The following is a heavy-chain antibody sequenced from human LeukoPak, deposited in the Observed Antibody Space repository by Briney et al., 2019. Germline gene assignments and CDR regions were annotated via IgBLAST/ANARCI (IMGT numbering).Heavy chain of an antibody. CDR3: TRGLYYYDSSDSNGFDI. D-gene: IGHD3-22*01. J-gene: IGHJ3*02. Sequence: ASVKVSWKASGYTLVSYDLNWVRQAPGQGLEWMGRMDPKSGNTGYAQKFQGRVTFTRTTSISTAYMELRSLTSDDTAVYYCTRGLYYYDSSDSNGFDIWGQGTMVTVYS. CDR2: MDPKSGNT. CDR1: GYTLVSYD. V-gene: IGHV1-8*01.